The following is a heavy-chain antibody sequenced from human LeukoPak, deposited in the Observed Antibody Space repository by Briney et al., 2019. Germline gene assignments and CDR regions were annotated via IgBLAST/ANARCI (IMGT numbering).Heavy chain of an antibody. V-gene: IGHV3-20*04. D-gene: IGHD3-22*01. CDR1: GFTFSSYA. Sequence: GGSLRLSCAASGFTFSSYAMSWVRQAPGKGLEWVSGINWNGGSTGYADSVKGRFTISRDNAKNSLYLQMNSLRAEDTALYYCARAQSPYYDSSGYAKKNAFDIWGQGTMVTVSS. CDR3: ARAQSPYYDSSGYAKKNAFDI. J-gene: IGHJ3*02. CDR2: INWNGGST.